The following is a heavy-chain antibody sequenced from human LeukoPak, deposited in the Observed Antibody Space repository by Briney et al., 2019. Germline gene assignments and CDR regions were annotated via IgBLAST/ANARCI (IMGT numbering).Heavy chain of an antibody. CDR2: ISKDGNNK. J-gene: IGHJ4*02. CDR3: ARDLGYCSGSTCYVGYFDY. Sequence: TGGSLRLSCEASGFIFSSYAMHWVRQAPGKGLEWVAVISKDGNNKYYADSLKGRFTISRDNARNSLFLQMNSLRAEDTAVYYCARDLGYCSGSTCYVGYFDYWGQGTQVTVSS. CDR1: GFIFSSYA. D-gene: IGHD2-2*01. V-gene: IGHV3-30-3*01.